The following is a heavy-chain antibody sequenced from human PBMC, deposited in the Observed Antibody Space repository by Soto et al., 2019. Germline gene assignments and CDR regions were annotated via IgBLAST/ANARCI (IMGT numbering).Heavy chain of an antibody. CDR2: INSDGSSI. CDR1: GFTFSSYW. V-gene: IGHV3-74*01. J-gene: IGHJ4*02. Sequence: GGSLRLSCAASGFTFSSYWMHWVRQAPGKGLVWVSRINSDGSSISYADSVKGRFTISRDNAKNTLYVQMNSLRAEDTAVYYCSRGRGNYYFDYWGQGTLVPVYS. D-gene: IGHD3-10*01. CDR3: SRGRGNYYFDY.